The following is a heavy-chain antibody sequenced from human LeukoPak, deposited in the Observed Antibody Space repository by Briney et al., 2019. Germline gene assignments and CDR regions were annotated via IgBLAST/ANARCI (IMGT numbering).Heavy chain of an antibody. CDR3: GRGPSPALYYYYYRDV. Sequence: ASVKVSCKASGYTFTSYDINWVRQATGQGLEWMGWMNPNSGNTGYAQKFQGRVTMTRNTSISTAYMELSSLRSEDTAVYYCGRGPSPALYYYYYRDVGGKGTTVTVSS. CDR1: GYTFTSYD. J-gene: IGHJ6*03. V-gene: IGHV1-8*01. D-gene: IGHD2-2*01. CDR2: MNPNSGNT.